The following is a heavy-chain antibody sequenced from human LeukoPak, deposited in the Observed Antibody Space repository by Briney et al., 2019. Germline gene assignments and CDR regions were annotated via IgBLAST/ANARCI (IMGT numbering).Heavy chain of an antibody. J-gene: IGHJ4*02. D-gene: IGHD2-8*01. CDR3: AKDRSDNKTWYAGSH. CDR2: ISGSGDST. Sequence: GGSLRLSCAASGFTFSTYAMSWVRQAPGKGLEWVSGISGSGDSTYYADSVKGRFTISRDNSWNTLFLQMNSLRDEDTAVYYCAKDRSDNKTWYAGSHWGQGTLVTVSS. CDR1: GFTFSTYA. V-gene: IGHV3-23*01.